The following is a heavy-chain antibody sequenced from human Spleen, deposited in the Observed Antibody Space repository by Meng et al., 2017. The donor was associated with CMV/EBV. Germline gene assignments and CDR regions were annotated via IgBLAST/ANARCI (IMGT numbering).Heavy chain of an antibody. CDR1: GFTFSNYE. V-gene: IGHV3-48*03. CDR2: ISSSGSST. CDR3: ARLYCGADCFHNWFDT. D-gene: IGHD2-21*01. J-gene: IGHJ5*02. Sequence: GESLKISCAAAGFTFSNYEMNWVRQAPGKGLEWISYISSSGSSTHYADSVKGRFSISRDNAKKSLYLQMNSLRAEDTAVYYCARLYCGADCFHNWFDTWGQGTLVTVSS.